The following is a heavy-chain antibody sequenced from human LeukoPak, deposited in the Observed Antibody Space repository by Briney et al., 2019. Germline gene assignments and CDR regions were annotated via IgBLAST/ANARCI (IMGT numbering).Heavy chain of an antibody. D-gene: IGHD3-10*01. CDR1: GGSLSVYY. CDR2: INHSAST. J-gene: IGHJ5*02. CDR3: ASVGGSGKKNWFDP. V-gene: IGHV4-34*01. Sequence: SQTLSLTRAVYGGSLSVYYWSWIRQPPRKGLEWIGEINHSASTNYNPSLKSRVTISVDTSKNQFSLKRSSVTAADTAVYYCASVGGSGKKNWFDPWGQGTLVTVSS.